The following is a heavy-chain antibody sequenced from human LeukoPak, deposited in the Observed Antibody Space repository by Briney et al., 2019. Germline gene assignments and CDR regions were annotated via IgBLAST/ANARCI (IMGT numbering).Heavy chain of an antibody. CDR2: ISGSGGST. Sequence: PGGSLRLSCAASGFTFSSYAMSRVRQAPGKGLEWVSAISGSGGSTYYADSVKGRFTISRDNSKNTLYLQMNSLRAEDTAVYYCAKAKQQLAKTXYYFDYWGQGTLVTVSS. J-gene: IGHJ4*02. D-gene: IGHD6-13*01. V-gene: IGHV3-23*01. CDR3: AKAKQQLAKTXYYFDY. CDR1: GFTFSSYA.